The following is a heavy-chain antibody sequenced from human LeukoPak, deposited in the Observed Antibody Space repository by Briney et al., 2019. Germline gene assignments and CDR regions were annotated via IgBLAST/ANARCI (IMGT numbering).Heavy chain of an antibody. J-gene: IGHJ4*02. CDR1: GFTFSDSA. V-gene: IGHV3-73*01. Sequence: PGGSLRLSCAASGFTFSDSAIHWVRQASGKGLEWVGRIRSKPQSYATAYDESLKGRFTISRDDSKNTACLQMSSLKIEDTAVYYCTRVGPSTVVDYWGQGTQVTVSS. D-gene: IGHD1-26*01. CDR3: TRVGPSTVVDY. CDR2: IRSKPQSYAT.